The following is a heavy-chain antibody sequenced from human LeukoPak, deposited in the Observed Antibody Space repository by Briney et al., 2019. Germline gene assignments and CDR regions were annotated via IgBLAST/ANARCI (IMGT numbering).Heavy chain of an antibody. J-gene: IGHJ4*02. CDR2: IYYSGST. Sequence: PSETLSLTCTVSGGSISSYYWSWIRQPPGKGLEWIGYIYYSGSTNYNPPLKSRVTISVDTSKNHFSLNLSSVTAADTAVYYCARHSNSWYYFDYWGQGTLVTVSS. D-gene: IGHD6-13*01. V-gene: IGHV4-59*08. CDR1: GGSISSYY. CDR3: ARHSNSWYYFDY.